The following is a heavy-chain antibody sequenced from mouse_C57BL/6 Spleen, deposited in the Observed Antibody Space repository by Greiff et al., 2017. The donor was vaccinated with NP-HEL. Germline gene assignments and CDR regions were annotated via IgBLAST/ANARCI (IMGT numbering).Heavy chain of an antibody. CDR2: IWSGGST. CDR3: ASSYYSNYAWYAY. CDR1: GFSLTSYG. Sequence: QVQLKESGPGLVQPSQSLSITCTVSGFSLTSYGVHWVRQSPGKGLEWLGEIWSGGSTDYNAAFISRLSISKANSKSQVFFKMYSLRADDTAIYYWASSYYSNYAWYAYWGQGTLVTVSA. V-gene: IGHV2-2*01. D-gene: IGHD2-5*01. J-gene: IGHJ3*01.